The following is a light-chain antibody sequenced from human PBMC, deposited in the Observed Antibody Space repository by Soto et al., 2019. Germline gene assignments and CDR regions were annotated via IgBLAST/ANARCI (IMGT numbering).Light chain of an antibody. CDR1: QSVSSSY. Sequence: EIVLTQSPGTLSLSPGERATLSCRASQSVSSSYLAWYQQKPGQAPRLLIYGASSRATGIPDRFSGSGSGTDFTLTISRLEPEEFAVYYFQQYGSSPFTFGPGTKVDIK. CDR3: QQYGSSPFT. J-gene: IGKJ3*01. CDR2: GAS. V-gene: IGKV3-20*01.